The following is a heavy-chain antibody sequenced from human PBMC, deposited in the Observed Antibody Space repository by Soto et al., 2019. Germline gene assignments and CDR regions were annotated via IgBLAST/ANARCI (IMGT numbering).Heavy chain of an antibody. D-gene: IGHD6-13*01. CDR2: IRSKAYGGTT. CDR3: TRDNSSSWPYYYYNGMDV. CDR1: GFTFGDYA. V-gene: IGHV3-49*04. J-gene: IGHJ6*02. Sequence: PGGSLRLSCTASGFTFGDYAMSWVRQAPGKGLEWVGFIRSKAYGGTTEYAASVKGRITISRDDSKSIAYLQMNSLKTEDTAVYYCTRDNSSSWPYYYYNGMDVWGQGTTVTVS.